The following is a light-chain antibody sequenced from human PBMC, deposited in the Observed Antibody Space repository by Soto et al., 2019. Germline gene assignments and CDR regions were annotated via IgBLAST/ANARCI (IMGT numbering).Light chain of an antibody. Sequence: QSALTQPPSASGTPGQRVTISCPGSSSNIGSNSVNWYQQLPGTAPKLLIYSNDRRPSGVPDRFSGSKSGTSASLAISGLQSEDEADYYCAAWDDSLNGYVFGTGNKVTVL. J-gene: IGLJ1*01. V-gene: IGLV1-44*01. CDR1: SSNIGSNS. CDR2: SND. CDR3: AAWDDSLNGYV.